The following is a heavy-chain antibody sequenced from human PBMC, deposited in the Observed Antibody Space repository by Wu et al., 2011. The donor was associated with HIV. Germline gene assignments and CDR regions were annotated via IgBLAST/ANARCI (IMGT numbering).Heavy chain of an antibody. Sequence: QVQLVQSGPEVKKPGSSVKVSCQASGGSFKTYAVSWVRQAPGQGLEWMGGIIPMFGTAKYAQKFQGRVTITTDESTSTAYMELSSLRSEDTAIYYCARSPFVSTMGYFDYWGQGTLVTVSS. J-gene: IGHJ4*02. CDR2: IIPMFGTA. V-gene: IGHV1-69*05. D-gene: IGHD5/OR15-5a*01. CDR1: GGSFKTYA. CDR3: ARSPFVSTMGYFDY.